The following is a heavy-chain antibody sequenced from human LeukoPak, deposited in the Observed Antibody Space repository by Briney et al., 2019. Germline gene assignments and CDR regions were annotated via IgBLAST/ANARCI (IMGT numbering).Heavy chain of an antibody. Sequence: ASVKVSCKASGYTFTSYDSNWVRQASGQGLEWMGWMNPNSGNTGYAQKFQGRVTMTRNTSISTAYMELSSLRSEDTAVYYCARDPSHSIAAASYYMDVWGKGTTVTISS. CDR2: MNPNSGNT. D-gene: IGHD6-13*01. CDR3: ARDPSHSIAAASYYMDV. CDR1: GYTFTSYD. V-gene: IGHV1-8*01. J-gene: IGHJ6*03.